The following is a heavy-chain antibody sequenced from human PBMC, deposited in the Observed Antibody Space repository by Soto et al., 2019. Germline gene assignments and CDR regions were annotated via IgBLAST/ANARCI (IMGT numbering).Heavy chain of an antibody. J-gene: IGHJ6*03. CDR2: IGDSGAST. Sequence: EVLLLESGGGLVQPGGSLRLSCEASGFSFSSFAMNWVRQAPGKGLEWVSAIGDSGASTYYADSVKGRFAISRDNSRNTLYLQLNSLRAEDTAVYYCATGVELEVWSNRTTVTVSS. CDR3: ATGVELEV. V-gene: IGHV3-23*01. CDR1: GFSFSSFA. D-gene: IGHD1-26*01.